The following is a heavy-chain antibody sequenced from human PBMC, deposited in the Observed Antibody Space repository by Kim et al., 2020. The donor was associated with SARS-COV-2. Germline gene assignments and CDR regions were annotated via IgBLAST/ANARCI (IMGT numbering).Heavy chain of an antibody. D-gene: IGHD6-13*01. CDR3: ASGGAAGTG. J-gene: IGHJ4*02. CDR1: GFTFSSYS. Sequence: GGSLRLSCAASGFTFSSYSMNWVRQAPGKGLEWVSPINSSSSYLNYADSVKGRFTISRDNAKNSLYLQMNSLRAEDTAVYYCASGGAAGTGWGQGTLVTVSS. V-gene: IGHV3-21*01. CDR2: INSSSSYL.